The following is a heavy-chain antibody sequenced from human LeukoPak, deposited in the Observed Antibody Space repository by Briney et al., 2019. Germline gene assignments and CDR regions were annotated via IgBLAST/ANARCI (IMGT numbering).Heavy chain of an antibody. CDR2: IKSDWTTT. D-gene: IGHD3-22*01. CDR3: AKDLPYYYDSSGSDY. J-gene: IGHJ4*02. V-gene: IGHV3-74*01. CDR1: GNTFSGYW. Sequence: PGGSLRLSCPVSGNTFSGYWVHWIREAPGKGLVWVSRIKSDWTTTTYADFVKGRFTVSRDDAKNTVYLQMNSLRVEDTAVYYCAKDLPYYYDSSGSDYWGQGTLVTVSS.